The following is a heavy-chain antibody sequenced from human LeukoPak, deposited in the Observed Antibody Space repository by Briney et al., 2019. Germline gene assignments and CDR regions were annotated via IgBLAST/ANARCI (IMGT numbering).Heavy chain of an antibody. CDR2: FDPEDGET. V-gene: IGHV1-24*01. J-gene: IGHJ1*01. Sequence: GASVKVSCKVSGYTLTELSMHWVRQAPGKGLEWMGGFDPEDGETIYAQKFQGRVTMTEDTSTDTAYMELSSLRSEDTAVYYCANTYPTYYDFWSAHRGYFQHWGQGTLVTVSS. D-gene: IGHD3-3*01. CDR3: ANTYPTYYDFWSAHRGYFQH. CDR1: GYTLTELS.